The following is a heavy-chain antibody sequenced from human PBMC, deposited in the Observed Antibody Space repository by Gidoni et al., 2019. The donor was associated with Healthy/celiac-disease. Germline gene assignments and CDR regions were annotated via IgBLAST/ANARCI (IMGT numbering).Heavy chain of an antibody. V-gene: IGHV3-30*18. CDR1: GFTFSSYG. Sequence: QVQLVESGGGVVQPGRSLRLSCAASGFTFSSYGMHWVRQAPGKGLEWVAVISYDGSNKYYADSVKGRFTISRDNSKNTLYLQMNSLRAEDTAVYYCAKGPGGAVAVYYYYGMDVWGQGTTVTVSS. D-gene: IGHD6-19*01. CDR3: AKGPGGAVAVYYYYGMDV. J-gene: IGHJ6*02. CDR2: ISYDGSNK.